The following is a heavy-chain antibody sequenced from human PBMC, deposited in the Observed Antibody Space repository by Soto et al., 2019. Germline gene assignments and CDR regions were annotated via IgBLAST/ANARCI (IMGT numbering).Heavy chain of an antibody. J-gene: IGHJ3*02. CDR3: ARESVSPARGAFDI. V-gene: IGHV3-48*01. CDR2: ISSSSSTI. Sequence: GGSLRLSCAASGFTFSSYSMNWVRQAPGKGLEWVSYISSSSSTIYYADSVKGRFTISRDNAKNSLYLQMNSLRAEDTFVYYCARESVSPARGAFDIWGQGTMVTVS. CDR1: GFTFSSYS.